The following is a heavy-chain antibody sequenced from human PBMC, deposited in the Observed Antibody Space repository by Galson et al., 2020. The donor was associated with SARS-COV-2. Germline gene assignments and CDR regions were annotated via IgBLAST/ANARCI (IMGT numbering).Heavy chain of an antibody. CDR1: GYTFTSYY. J-gene: IGHJ5*02. D-gene: IGHD2-15*01. V-gene: IGHV1-46*01. CDR2: INPSGGST. CDR3: ARAPGYCSGGSCYSKWFDP. Sequence: ASVKVSCKASGYTFTSYYMHWVRQAPGQGLEWMGIINPSGGSTSYAQKFQGRVTMTRDTSTSTVYMELSSLRSEDTAVYYCARAPGYCSGGSCYSKWFDPWGQGTLVTVSS.